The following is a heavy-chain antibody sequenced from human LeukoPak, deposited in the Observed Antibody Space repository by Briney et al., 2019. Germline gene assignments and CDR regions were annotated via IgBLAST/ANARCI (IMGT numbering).Heavy chain of an antibody. V-gene: IGHV4-59*01. CDR2: IYYSGST. J-gene: IGHJ4*02. Sequence: SETLSLTCTVSGGSISSYYWSWIRQPPGKGLEWIGYIYYSGSTNYNPSLKSRVTISVGTSKNQFSLKLSSVTAADTAVYYCARDRGSSVDYWGRGTLVTVSS. CDR1: GGSISSYY. CDR3: ARDRGSSVDY. D-gene: IGHD6-6*01.